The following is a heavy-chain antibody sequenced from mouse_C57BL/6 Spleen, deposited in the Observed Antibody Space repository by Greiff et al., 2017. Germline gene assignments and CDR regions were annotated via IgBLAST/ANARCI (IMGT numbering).Heavy chain of an antibody. D-gene: IGHD2-3*01. CDR1: GYSITSGYY. CDR3: AREGDDGYLFAY. V-gene: IGHV3-6*01. Sequence: EVKVEESGPGLVKPSQSLSLTCSVTGYSITSGYYWNWIRQFPGNKLEWMGYISYDGSNNYNPSLKNRISITRDTSKNQFFLKLNSVTTEDTATYYCAREGDDGYLFAYWGQGTLVTVSA. CDR2: ISYDGSN. J-gene: IGHJ3*01.